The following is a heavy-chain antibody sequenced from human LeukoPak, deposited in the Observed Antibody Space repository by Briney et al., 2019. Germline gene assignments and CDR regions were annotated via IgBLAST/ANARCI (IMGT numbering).Heavy chain of an antibody. J-gene: IGHJ3*02. CDR2: IYHSGST. CDR3: ARHQITIFAHEDAFDI. D-gene: IGHD3-9*01. Sequence: SETLSLTCAVSGGSISSGGYSWSWIRQPPGKGLEWIGYIYHSGSTYYNPSLKSRVNISVDRSKNQFSLKLSSVTAADTAVYYCARHQITIFAHEDAFDIWGQGTMVTVSS. CDR1: GGSISSGGYS. V-gene: IGHV4-30-2*01.